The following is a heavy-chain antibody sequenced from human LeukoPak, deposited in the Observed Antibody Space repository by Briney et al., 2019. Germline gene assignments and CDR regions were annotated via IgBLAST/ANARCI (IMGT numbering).Heavy chain of an antibody. CDR3: ARGGAARLHFQN. D-gene: IGHD6-6*01. CDR1: GGSISTYY. Sequence: PSETLSLTCTVSGGSISTYYWKWIRQPPGKGLEWIGYIHHSGSTNYNPSLQSRVTISVDTSKNQFSLNLNSVTAADTAVYYCARGGAARLHFQNWGQGTLVTVSS. V-gene: IGHV4-59*01. CDR2: IHHSGST. J-gene: IGHJ1*01.